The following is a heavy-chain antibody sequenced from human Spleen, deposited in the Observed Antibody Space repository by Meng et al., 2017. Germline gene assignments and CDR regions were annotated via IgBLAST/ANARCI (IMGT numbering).Heavy chain of an antibody. Sequence: GESLKISCAASGFTFSSCAMNWVRQAPGKGLEWVSGISGSGGNTYYADSVKGRFTISRDNSKNTLNLQMNSLRAEDTAVYYCAKDLRFDYWGQGTLVTVSS. CDR3: AKDLRFDY. CDR1: GFTFSSCA. D-gene: IGHD4-17*01. V-gene: IGHV3-23*01. J-gene: IGHJ4*02. CDR2: ISGSGGNT.